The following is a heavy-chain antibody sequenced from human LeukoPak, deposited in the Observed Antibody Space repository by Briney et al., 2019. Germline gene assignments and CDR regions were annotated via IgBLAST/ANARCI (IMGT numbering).Heavy chain of an antibody. Sequence: GASVKVSCKASGYTFTGYYMHWVRQAPGQGLEWMGWINPYSGGTNYAQKFQGRVTMTRDTSISTAYMDLSRLRSDDTAVYYCARGGSIWEPSGYNWFDPWGQGTLVTVSS. J-gene: IGHJ5*02. D-gene: IGHD6-13*01. CDR1: GYTFTGYY. CDR3: ARGGSIWEPSGYNWFDP. CDR2: INPYSGGT. V-gene: IGHV1-2*02.